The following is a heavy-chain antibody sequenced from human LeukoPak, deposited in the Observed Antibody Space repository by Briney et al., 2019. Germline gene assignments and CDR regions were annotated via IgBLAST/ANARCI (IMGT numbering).Heavy chain of an antibody. CDR1: GFTFTNAW. V-gene: IGHV3-15*01. J-gene: IGHJ6*03. CDR3: TTVSEWLVPRGNYYYYMDV. Sequence: GGSLRLSCAASGFTFTNAWMSWVRQAPGKGLEWVGRIKSKIDGGTTDYAAPVKGRFTISRDDSKNTLYLQMNSLKTEDTAVYYCTTVSEWLVPRGNYYYYMDVWGKGTTVTVSS. CDR2: IKSKIDGGTT. D-gene: IGHD6-19*01.